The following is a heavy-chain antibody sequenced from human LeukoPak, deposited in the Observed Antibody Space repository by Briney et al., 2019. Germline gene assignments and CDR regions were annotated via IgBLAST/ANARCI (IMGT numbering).Heavy chain of an antibody. CDR3: AKDREQGVASASAFDY. D-gene: IGHD6-19*01. Sequence: GGSLRLSCTVSRFTFSIYAMSWVRQAPGKGLEWVSTISGSGDSTYYADSVRGRFTIFRDSSKNMVFLQMNSLSAADTAVYFCAKDREQGVASASAFDYWGQGTLVTVSS. J-gene: IGHJ4*02. CDR2: ISGSGDST. CDR1: RFTFSIYA. V-gene: IGHV3-23*01.